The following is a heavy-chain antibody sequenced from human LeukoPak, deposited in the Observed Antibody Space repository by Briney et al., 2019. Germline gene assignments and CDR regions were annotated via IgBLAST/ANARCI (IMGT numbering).Heavy chain of an antibody. CDR2: IIPIFGIA. D-gene: IGHD4/OR15-4a*01. V-gene: IGHV1-69*10. CDR3: AKAGPHRYGDWFDP. CDR1: GGTFNTYA. J-gene: IGHJ5*02. Sequence: ASVKVSCKASGGTFNTYAFSWVRQAPGQGLEWMGGIIPIFGIANYSQKFQGSVTITADKFTSTVYMELNSLRAEDTALYYCAKAGPHRYGDWFDPWGQGTLVTVSS.